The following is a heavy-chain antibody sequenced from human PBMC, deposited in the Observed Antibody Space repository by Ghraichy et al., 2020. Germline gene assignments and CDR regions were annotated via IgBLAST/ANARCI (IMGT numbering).Heavy chain of an antibody. CDR3: AKDTTTEALLDY. CDR2: IRYDGSNK. J-gene: IGHJ4*02. CDR1: GFTFSSYG. V-gene: IGHV3-30*02. Sequence: GGSLRLSCAASGFTFSSYGMHWVRQAPGKGLEWVAFIRYDGSNKYYADSVKGRFTISRDNSKNTLYLQMNSLRAEDTAVYYCAKDTTTEALLDYWCQGTLVTVSP. D-gene: IGHD2/OR15-2a*01.